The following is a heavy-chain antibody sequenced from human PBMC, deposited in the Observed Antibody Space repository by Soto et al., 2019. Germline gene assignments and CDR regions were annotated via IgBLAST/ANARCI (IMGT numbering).Heavy chain of an antibody. Sequence: QITLKESGPTLVKPTQPLTLTCTCSGFSVKTSGVGVGWIRQPPGKTLEWLALIYWNDFKRYTPSLESRLTITKDTSKNPVVLTVTNVDPADTATYYCAHSRGYNGYEGPPLYEMDVWGQGTTVTVSS. D-gene: IGHD5-12*01. CDR2: IYWNDFK. CDR3: AHSRGYNGYEGPPLYEMDV. J-gene: IGHJ6*02. V-gene: IGHV2-5*01. CDR1: GFSVKTSGVG.